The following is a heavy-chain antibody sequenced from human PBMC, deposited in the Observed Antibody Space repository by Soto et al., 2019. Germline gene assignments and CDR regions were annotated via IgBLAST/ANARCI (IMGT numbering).Heavy chain of an antibody. CDR3: ARGRFLEWLQDLYYYYGMDV. Sequence: SETLSLTCAVYGGSSSGYYWSWIRQPPGKGLEWIGEINHSGSTNYNPSLKSRVTISVDTSKNQFSLKLSSVTAADTAVYYCARGRFLEWLQDLYYYYGMDVWGQGTTVTVSS. CDR1: GGSSSGYY. CDR2: INHSGST. J-gene: IGHJ6*02. D-gene: IGHD3-3*01. V-gene: IGHV4-34*01.